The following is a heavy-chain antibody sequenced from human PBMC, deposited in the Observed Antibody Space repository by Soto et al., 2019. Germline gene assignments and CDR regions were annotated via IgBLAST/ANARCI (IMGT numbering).Heavy chain of an antibody. Sequence: GASLKISCKGSGYSFTNYWIGWVRQMPGKGLEWMGIIYPGDSDTRYSPSFPGQVTISADKSISTAYLQWSSLKASDTAMYYCARTLRFLEWPLDYWGQGTLVTVSS. D-gene: IGHD3-3*01. CDR3: ARTLRFLEWPLDY. V-gene: IGHV5-51*01. J-gene: IGHJ4*02. CDR1: GYSFTNYW. CDR2: IYPGDSDT.